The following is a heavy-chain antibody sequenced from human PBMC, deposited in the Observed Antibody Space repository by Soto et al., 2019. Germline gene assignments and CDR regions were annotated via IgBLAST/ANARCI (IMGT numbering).Heavy chain of an antibody. CDR3: ARENHSDNWNYTPRMGYYYMDV. CDR2: IWYDGSNK. Sequence: GGSLRLSCAASGFTFSSYGMHWVRQAPGKGLEWVAVIWYDGSNKYYADSVKGRFTISRDNSKNTLYLQMNSLRAEDTAVYYCARENHSDNWNYTPRMGYYYMDVWGKGTTVTVSS. CDR1: GFTFSSYG. J-gene: IGHJ6*03. V-gene: IGHV3-33*01. D-gene: IGHD1-7*01.